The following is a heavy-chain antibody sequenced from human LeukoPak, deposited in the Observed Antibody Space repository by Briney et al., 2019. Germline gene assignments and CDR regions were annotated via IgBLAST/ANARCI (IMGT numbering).Heavy chain of an antibody. CDR1: GGSISSSSYY. CDR2: IYYSGST. Sequence: SETLSLTCTVSGGSISSSSYYWGWIRQPPGKGLEWIGSIYYSGSTYYNPSLKSRVTISVDRSKNRFSLKLSSVTAADTAVYYCARGDGGSYRYYYYMDVWGKGTTVTVSS. J-gene: IGHJ6*03. D-gene: IGHD1-26*01. V-gene: IGHV4-39*07. CDR3: ARGDGGSYRYYYYMDV.